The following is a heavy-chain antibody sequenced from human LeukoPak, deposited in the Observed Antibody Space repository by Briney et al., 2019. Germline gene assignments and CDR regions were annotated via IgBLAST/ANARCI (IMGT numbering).Heavy chain of an antibody. V-gene: IGHV3-11*04. CDR2: ISSSGSDT. Sequence: NPGGSLRLSCAASRFTFRDHFMSWIRQPPGKGLEYVSYISSSGSDTYYSDSVKGQFTVSRDNAKNSLFLQMNSLRAEDTAVYYCATAPTEDGDGSSPGYWGQGTLVTVSS. D-gene: IGHD4-17*01. CDR1: RFTFRDHF. J-gene: IGHJ4*02. CDR3: ATAPTEDGDGSSPGY.